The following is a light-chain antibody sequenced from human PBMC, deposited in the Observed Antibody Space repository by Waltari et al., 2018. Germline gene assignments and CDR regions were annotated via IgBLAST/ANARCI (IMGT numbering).Light chain of an antibody. CDR3: QQYYSIPYT. CDR1: QSLLYNSNNKNY. Sequence: DIVMTQSPDSLAVSLGERATINCKSSQSLLYNSNNKNYLAWYQLKPGQPPRLLIYWASTRESGVPDRFSGSGSGTDFTLTIRSLQAEDVAVYYCQQYYSIPYTFGQGTKLEIK. J-gene: IGKJ2*01. CDR2: WAS. V-gene: IGKV4-1*01.